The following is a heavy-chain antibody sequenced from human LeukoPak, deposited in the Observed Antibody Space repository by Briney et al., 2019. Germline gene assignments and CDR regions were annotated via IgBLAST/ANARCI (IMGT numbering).Heavy chain of an antibody. V-gene: IGHV4-4*07. CDR1: GGSISSYY. J-gene: IGHJ6*02. CDR2: IYTSGSA. CDR3: ARGQVAGYGMVV. Sequence: PSETLSLTCTVSGGSISSYYGSWIRQPAGKGLEGIGRIYTSGSANYNPSLKSRVTMPVDPSKTQSSLKLSSVTAAQTAVHYCARGQVAGYGMVVWGQGATVTVSS. D-gene: IGHD6-19*01.